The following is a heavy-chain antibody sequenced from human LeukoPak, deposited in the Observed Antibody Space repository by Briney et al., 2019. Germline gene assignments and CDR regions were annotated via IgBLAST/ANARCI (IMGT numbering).Heavy chain of an antibody. Sequence: PSETLSLTCAVYGGSISSYYWSWIRQPPGKGLEWIGYIYYSGSTNYNPSLKSRVTISVDTSKNQFSLKLSSVTAADTAVYYCARHVIAARPGGMDVWGQGTTVTVSS. CDR1: GGSISSYY. CDR2: IYYSGST. J-gene: IGHJ6*02. D-gene: IGHD6-6*01. V-gene: IGHV4-59*08. CDR3: ARHVIAARPGGMDV.